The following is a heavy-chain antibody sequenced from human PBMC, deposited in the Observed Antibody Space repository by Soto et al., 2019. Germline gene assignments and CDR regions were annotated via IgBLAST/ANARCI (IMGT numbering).Heavy chain of an antibody. CDR2: IIPILGIA. CDR3: ARDQLPFPMATISLNV. J-gene: IGHJ6*02. Sequence: ASVKVSCKASGGTFSSYAISWVRQAPGQGLEWMGRIIPILGIANYAQKFQGIVTLTADKSTSTADMELSSLSSEDTAVYYCARDQLPFPMATISLNVWGQGTTVTVSS. CDR1: GGTFSSYA. D-gene: IGHD5-12*01. V-gene: IGHV1-69*04.